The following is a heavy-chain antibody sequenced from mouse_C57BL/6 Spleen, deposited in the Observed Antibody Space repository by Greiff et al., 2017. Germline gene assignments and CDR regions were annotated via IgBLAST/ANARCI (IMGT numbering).Heavy chain of an antibody. Sequence: VMLVESGPGLVQPSQSLSITCTVSGFSLTSYGVHWVRQSPGKGLEWLGVIWSGGSTDYNAAFISRLSISKDNSKSQVFFKMNSLQADDNAIYYCARNNWDGYFGVWGTGTTVTVSS. CDR3: ARNNWDGYFGV. D-gene: IGHD4-1*01. V-gene: IGHV2-2*01. CDR1: GFSLTSYG. CDR2: IWSGGST. J-gene: IGHJ1*03.